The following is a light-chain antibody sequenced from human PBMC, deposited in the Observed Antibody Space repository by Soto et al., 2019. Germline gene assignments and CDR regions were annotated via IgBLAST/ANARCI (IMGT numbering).Light chain of an antibody. V-gene: IGLV1-44*01. CDR1: TSNVGSNY. CDR3: CAYVGARSYV. CDR2: RNN. Sequence: QYVLTQPPSASGTPGQRVAISCSGSTSNVGSNYVNWYLQVPGSAPKLLIYRNNQRPSGVSNRFSGSNSGGTASLTISGLQAEDEASYFCCAYVGARSYVFGPGTKVTVL. J-gene: IGLJ1*01.